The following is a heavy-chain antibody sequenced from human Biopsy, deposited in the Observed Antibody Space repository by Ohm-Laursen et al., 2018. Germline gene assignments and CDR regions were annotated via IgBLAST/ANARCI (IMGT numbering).Heavy chain of an antibody. Sequence: SLRLSCAASGFDFSDYSMSWVRQAPGEGLEWVSYISSSSESIYYVDSVRGRFTVSRDNAQNSMYLQMNSLRADDTAVYYCATDDYSGDSAYWGQGTLVTVSS. V-gene: IGHV3-48*01. J-gene: IGHJ4*02. CDR2: ISSSSESI. CDR3: ATDDYSGDSAY. D-gene: IGHD4-23*01. CDR1: GFDFSDYS.